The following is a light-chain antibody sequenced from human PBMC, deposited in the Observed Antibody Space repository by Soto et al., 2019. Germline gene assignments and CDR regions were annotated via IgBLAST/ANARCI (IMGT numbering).Light chain of an antibody. CDR1: QSVSSY. CDR2: DAS. J-gene: IGKJ5*01. V-gene: IGKV3-11*01. CDR3: QQRSNWPIT. Sequence: EIVLTQSPATLSLSPGERATLFCRASQSVSSYLAWYQQKPGQAPRLLIYDASNRATGIPARFSGSGSGTDFTLTINSLEPEDFAVYYCQQRSNWPITFGQGTRLEIE.